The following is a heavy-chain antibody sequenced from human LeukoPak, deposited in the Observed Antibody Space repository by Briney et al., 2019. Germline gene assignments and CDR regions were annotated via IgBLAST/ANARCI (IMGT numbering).Heavy chain of an antibody. V-gene: IGHV3-21*01. D-gene: IGHD6-13*01. J-gene: IGHJ4*02. CDR3: AGAKVAAGTPQNFDY. CDR1: GFTVSSNY. Sequence: GGSLRLSCAASGFTVSSNYMSWVRQAPGKGLEWVSSISSSSSYIYYADSVKGRFTISRDNAKNSLYLQMSSLRAEDTAVYYCAGAKVAAGTPQNFDYWGQGTLVTVSS. CDR2: ISSSSSYI.